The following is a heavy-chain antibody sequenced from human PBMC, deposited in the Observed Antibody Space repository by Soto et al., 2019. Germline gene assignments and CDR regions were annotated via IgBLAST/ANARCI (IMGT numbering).Heavy chain of an antibody. CDR1: GLTFRNYA. D-gene: IGHD1-26*01. CDR2: IAGDASSI. Sequence: EVEMLESGGGLVQPGGSLRLSCAVSGLTFRNYAMTWVRQAPGKGLEWVSTIAGDASSIFYVDSVKGRFTISRDNSNNMVYLQINSLRAEDTAVYYCAKGGHYSVFDSWGQGTLVTVSS. J-gene: IGHJ5*01. V-gene: IGHV3-23*01. CDR3: AKGGHYSVFDS.